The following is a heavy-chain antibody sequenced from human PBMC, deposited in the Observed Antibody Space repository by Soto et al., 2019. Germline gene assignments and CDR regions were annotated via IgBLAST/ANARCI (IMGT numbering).Heavy chain of an antibody. V-gene: IGHV3-21*01. D-gene: IGHD3-10*01. Sequence: GGSLRLSCAASGFTFSSYSMNWVRQAPGKGLEWVSSISSSSSYIYYADSVKGRFTISRDNAKNSLYLQMNSLRAEDTAVYYCARDLGGPMVFDAFDIWGQGTMVTVSS. CDR3: ARDLGGPMVFDAFDI. CDR1: GFTFSSYS. J-gene: IGHJ3*02. CDR2: ISSSSSYI.